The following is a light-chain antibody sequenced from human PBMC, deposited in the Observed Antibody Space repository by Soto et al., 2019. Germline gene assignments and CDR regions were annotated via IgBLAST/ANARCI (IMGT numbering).Light chain of an antibody. J-gene: IGKJ5*01. V-gene: IGKV1-33*01. Sequence: SQMTQSPPSLSVSVGDSVTITWQARQDISNYLHWFQQKPGKAPQLLIFDVSNLQTGVPSRFSGGGSGTDFALTVSSLEPEDIATYYCQQYDSLPLTFGQGTRLEIK. CDR2: DVS. CDR1: QDISNY. CDR3: QQYDSLPLT.